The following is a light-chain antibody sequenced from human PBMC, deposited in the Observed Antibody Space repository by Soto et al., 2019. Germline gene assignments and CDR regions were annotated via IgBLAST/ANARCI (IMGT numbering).Light chain of an antibody. Sequence: DVVLTQSPLSLPVTLGQPASISCMSSQSLVYSDGITYLNWFQQRPGQSPRRLIYKVSNRDSGVPDRFSGSGSGTYFTLKISRVEPEFVWVYFCLQYAHWPFTCGPGNRVDIK. CDR2: KVS. CDR3: LQYAHWPFT. J-gene: IGKJ3*01. CDR1: QSLVYSDGITY. V-gene: IGKV2-30*01.